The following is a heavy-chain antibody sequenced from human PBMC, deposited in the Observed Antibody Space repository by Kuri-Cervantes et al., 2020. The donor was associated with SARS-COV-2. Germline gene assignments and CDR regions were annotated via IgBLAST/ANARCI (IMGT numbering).Heavy chain of an antibody. CDR2: ISSSTSYI. V-gene: IGHV3-21*01. D-gene: IGHD4-17*01. J-gene: IGHJ6*02. CDR1: GFTFTYYS. Sequence: GESLTLSCAASGFTFTYYSMNWVRQAPGKGLEWVSTISSSTSYIYYAESLKGRFTISRDNAKNSLYLQMTSLRAEDTAVYYCARTTYGDYYWYGMDVWGQGTTVTVSS. CDR3: ARTTYGDYYWYGMDV.